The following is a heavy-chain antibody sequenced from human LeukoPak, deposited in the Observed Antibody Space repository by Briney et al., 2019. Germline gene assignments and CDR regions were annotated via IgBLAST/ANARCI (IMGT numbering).Heavy chain of an antibody. Sequence: PSETLSLTCTVSGGSISSSSYYWGWIRQPPGKGLEWIGSIYYSGSTYYNPSLKSRVTISVDTSKNQFSLKLSSVTAADTAVYYCARVSDSSGYYYATYYFDYWGQGTLVTVSS. D-gene: IGHD3-22*01. J-gene: IGHJ4*02. V-gene: IGHV4-39*07. CDR2: IYYSGST. CDR1: GGSISSSSYY. CDR3: ARVSDSSGYYYATYYFDY.